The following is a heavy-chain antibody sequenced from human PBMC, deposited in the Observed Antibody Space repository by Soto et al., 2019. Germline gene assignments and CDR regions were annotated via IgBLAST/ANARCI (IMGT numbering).Heavy chain of an antibody. J-gene: IGHJ5*02. Sequence: QVQLVQSGAEVKKPGSSVKVSCKASGGTFSSYAITWVRQAPGQGLEWMGGIIPIFGTANYAQKFQGRVTSTADEPTSTAYMELSSLRSEESAVYYCARDRGPSSGYYPYWFDPWGQGTLVTVSS. D-gene: IGHD3-22*01. V-gene: IGHV1-69*12. CDR3: ARDRGPSSGYYPYWFDP. CDR2: IIPIFGTA. CDR1: GGTFSSYA.